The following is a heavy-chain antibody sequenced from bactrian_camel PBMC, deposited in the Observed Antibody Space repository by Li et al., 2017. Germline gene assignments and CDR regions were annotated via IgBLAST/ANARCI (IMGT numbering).Heavy chain of an antibody. CDR1: GLTFRNFK. V-gene: IGHV3S40*01. Sequence: VQLVESGGGLVQPGGSLRLSCVASGLTFRNFKMAWVRQAPGKVLEWVSGINNSGGSTGYADSVKGRFIISLDSAKNTLYLRMVGLKPEDTGMYYCAADAGSRHLGCFDARWLLPSRADYVYWGRGTQVTVS. CDR2: INNSGGST. CDR3: AADAGSRHLGCFDARWLLPSRADYVY. D-gene: IGHD2*01. J-gene: IGHJ4*01.